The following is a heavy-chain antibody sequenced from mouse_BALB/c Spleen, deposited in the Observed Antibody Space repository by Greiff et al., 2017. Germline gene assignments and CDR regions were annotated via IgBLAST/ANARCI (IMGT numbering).Heavy chain of an antibody. CDR1: GFTFSSYG. Sequence: EVHLVESGGDLVKPGGSLKLSCAASGFTFSSYGMSWVRQTPDKRLEWVATISSGGSYTYYPDSVKGRFTISRDNAKNTLYLQMSSLKSEDTAMYYGARKSTTATFDYWGQGTTPTVSS. D-gene: IGHD1-2*01. CDR2: ISSGGSYT. J-gene: IGHJ2*01. CDR3: ARKSTTATFDY. V-gene: IGHV5-6*01.